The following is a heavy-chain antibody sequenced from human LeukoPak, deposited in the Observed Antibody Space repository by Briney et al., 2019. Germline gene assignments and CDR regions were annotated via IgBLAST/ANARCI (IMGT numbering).Heavy chain of an antibody. CDR2: ISYDGSNK. J-gene: IGHJ3*02. Sequence: GGSLRLSCAASGFTFSSYAMHWVRQAPGKGLEWVAVISYDGSNKYYADSVKGRFTISRDNSKNTLYLQMNSLRAEDTAVYYCARERVVYSSSWYGAFDIWGQGTMVTVSS. V-gene: IGHV3-30*04. CDR3: ARERVVYSSSWYGAFDI. D-gene: IGHD6-13*01. CDR1: GFTFSSYA.